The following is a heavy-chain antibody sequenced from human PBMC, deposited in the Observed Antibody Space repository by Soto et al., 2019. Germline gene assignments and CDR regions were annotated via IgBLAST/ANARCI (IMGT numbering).Heavy chain of an antibody. CDR1: GFTFSSYG. J-gene: IGHJ6*02. CDR3: ARDVGYIDYYYGMDV. D-gene: IGHD5-12*01. CDR2: IWYDGSNK. V-gene: IGHV3-33*01. Sequence: QVQLVESGGGVVQPGRSLRLSCAASGFTFSSYGMHWVRQAPGKGLEWVAVIWYDGSNKYYADSVKGRFTISRDNSKNTLYLQMTSTRAEDTAVYYCARDVGYIDYYYGMDVWGQGTTVTVSS.